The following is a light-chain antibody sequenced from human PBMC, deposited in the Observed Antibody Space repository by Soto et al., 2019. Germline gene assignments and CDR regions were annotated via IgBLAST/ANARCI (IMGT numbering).Light chain of an antibody. CDR2: GAY. CDR3: QQYNKWPT. J-gene: IGKJ2*01. CDR1: QSVGNN. V-gene: IGKV3-15*01. Sequence: EIVMTQSPATLSVSPGERTTLSCRASQSVGNNLAWYQQKPGQAPRLLIYGAYTRATGIPARFSGSGSGTEFTLTISSLQSEDFAVYYCQQYNKWPTSGQGTKVDI.